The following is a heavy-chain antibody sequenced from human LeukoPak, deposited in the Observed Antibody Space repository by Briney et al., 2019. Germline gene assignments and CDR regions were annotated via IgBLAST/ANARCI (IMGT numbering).Heavy chain of an antibody. CDR3: AKVGVVVPAAIPFYYYYYYMDV. CDR1: GFTFSSYA. Sequence: PGGSLRLSCAASGFTFSSYAMSWVRQAPEKGLEWVSAISGSGGSTYYADSVKGRFTISRDNSKNTLYLQMNSLRAEDTAVYYCAKVGVVVPAAIPFYYYYYYMDVWGKGTTVTVSS. J-gene: IGHJ6*03. CDR2: ISGSGGST. D-gene: IGHD2-2*01. V-gene: IGHV3-23*01.